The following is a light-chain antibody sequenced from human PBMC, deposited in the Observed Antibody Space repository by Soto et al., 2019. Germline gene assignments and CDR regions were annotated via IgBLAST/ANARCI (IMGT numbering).Light chain of an antibody. J-gene: IGKJ5*01. Sequence: DIQMTQSPSSLSASVGDRVTITCRASQSISSHLNWYQQKPGKAPKLLIYAASSLQSGVPSRFSGSGSGTHFTLTISSLQPEDFGTYYCQQTGSFPITFGQGTRLEIK. CDR2: AAS. CDR3: QQTGSFPIT. V-gene: IGKV1-39*01. CDR1: QSISSH.